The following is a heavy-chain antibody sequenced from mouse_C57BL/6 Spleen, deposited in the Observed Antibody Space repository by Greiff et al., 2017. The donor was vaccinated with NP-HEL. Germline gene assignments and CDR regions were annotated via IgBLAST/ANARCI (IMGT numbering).Heavy chain of an antibody. Sequence: VQLQQSGAELVKPGASVKMSCKASGYTFTSYWITWVKQRPGQGLEWIGDIYPGSGSTNYNEKFKSKAKLTVDTSSSTAYMQPSSLTSEDSAVYYCARGRSSYVDYWGQGTTLTVSS. J-gene: IGHJ2*01. CDR3: ARGRSSYVDY. D-gene: IGHD1-1*01. CDR1: GYTFTSYW. CDR2: IYPGSGST. V-gene: IGHV1-55*01.